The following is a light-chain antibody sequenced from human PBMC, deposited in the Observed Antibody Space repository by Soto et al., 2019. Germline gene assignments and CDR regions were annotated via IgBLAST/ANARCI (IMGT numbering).Light chain of an antibody. CDR3: QQRGVT. CDR2: DAS. Sequence: EIVLTQSPATLSLSPGERATLYCRASQSVSSYLAWYQQKPGQAPRLLIYDASNRATGIPDRFSGSGSGTDFTLTISSLEPEDFAVYYCQQRGVTFGQGTKLEIK. V-gene: IGKV3-11*01. CDR1: QSVSSY. J-gene: IGKJ2*01.